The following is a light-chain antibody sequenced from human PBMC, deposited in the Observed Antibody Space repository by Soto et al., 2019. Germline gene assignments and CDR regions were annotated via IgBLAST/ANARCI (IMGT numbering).Light chain of an antibody. CDR2: EVS. J-gene: IGLJ3*02. CDR3: SSYTTTTRL. V-gene: IGLV2-14*01. CDR1: SSDIGSNNY. Sequence: QSALTQPASVSGSPGQSITNSCTGTSSDIGSNNYVSWYQQHPGKAPKLMIYEVSNRPSGVSNHFSGSKSGNTASLTISGLQAEDEAVYYCSSYTTTTRLFGGGTKLTVL.